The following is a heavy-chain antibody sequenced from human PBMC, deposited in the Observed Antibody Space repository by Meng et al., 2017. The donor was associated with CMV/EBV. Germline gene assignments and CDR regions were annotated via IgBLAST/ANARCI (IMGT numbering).Heavy chain of an antibody. J-gene: IGHJ6*02. CDR3: ARDLIVVVPAAEAWYYYGMDV. D-gene: IGHD2-2*01. CDR2: ISSSGSTI. Sequence: GGSLRLSCTASGFTFGDYAMSWVRQAPGKGLEWVSYISSSGSTIYYADSVKGRFTISRDNAKNSLYLQMNSLRAEDTAVYYCARDLIVVVPAAEAWYYYGMDVWGQGTTVTVSS. V-gene: IGHV3-48*03. CDR1: GFTFGDYA.